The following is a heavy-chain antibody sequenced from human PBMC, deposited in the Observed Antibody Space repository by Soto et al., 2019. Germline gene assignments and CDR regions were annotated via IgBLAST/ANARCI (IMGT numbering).Heavy chain of an antibody. V-gene: IGHV1-46*03. J-gene: IGHJ5*02. CDR1: GYTFTSYY. Sequence: ASVKVSCKASGYTFTSYYMHWVRQAPGQGLEWMGIINPSGGSTSYAQKFQGRVTMTRDTSTSTVYMELSSLRSEDTAVYYCARGYCSSTSCHFNWFDPWGQGTLVTVSS. CDR2: INPSGGST. CDR3: ARGYCSSTSCHFNWFDP. D-gene: IGHD2-2*01.